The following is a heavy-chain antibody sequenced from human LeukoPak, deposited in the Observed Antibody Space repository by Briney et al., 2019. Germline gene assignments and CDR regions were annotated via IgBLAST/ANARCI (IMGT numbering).Heavy chain of an antibody. CDR2: INPNSGAT. Sequence: ASVKVSCKASGYTFGAYYVHWVRQAPGQGLEWMGWINPNSGATHYPQNFQDRVTMTRDTSINTAYMELSRLRSDDTAVYYCASKSGSYFDAFDIWGQGTMVTVSS. CDR3: ASKSGSYFDAFDI. D-gene: IGHD1-26*01. J-gene: IGHJ3*02. V-gene: IGHV1-2*02. CDR1: GYTFGAYY.